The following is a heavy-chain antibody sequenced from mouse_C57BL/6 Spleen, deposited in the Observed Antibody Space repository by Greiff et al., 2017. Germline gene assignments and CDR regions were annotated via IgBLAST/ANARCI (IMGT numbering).Heavy chain of an antibody. Sequence: QVQLQQSGAELVRPGASVTLSCKASGYTFTDYEMHWVKQTPVHGLEWIGGIDPETGGTAYNQTFKGKAILTADKSSSTAYMELRSLTSEDSAVYYCTRSGSMVTTIYFDYWCQGTTLTVSS. CDR2: IDPETGGT. CDR3: TRSGSMVTTIYFDY. D-gene: IGHD2-2*01. V-gene: IGHV1-15*01. J-gene: IGHJ2*01. CDR1: GYTFTDYE.